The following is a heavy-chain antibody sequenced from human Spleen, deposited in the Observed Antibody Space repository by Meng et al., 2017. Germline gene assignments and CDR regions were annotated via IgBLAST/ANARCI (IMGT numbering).Heavy chain of an antibody. V-gene: IGHV7-4-1*02. CDR3: ARVGNYYDRSGYDP. D-gene: IGHD3-22*01. J-gene: IGHJ4*02. Sequence: VRLVHTGSRLKKPGASVTVSCKPSGYTFTRYSMIWVRQAPGQGLEWMGWINTKTGIPTYAQDFIGRFVFSVDTSVSTAYLHISSLKAEDTAVYYCARVGNYYDRSGYDPWGQGTLVTVSS. CDR2: INTKTGIP. CDR1: GYTFTRYS.